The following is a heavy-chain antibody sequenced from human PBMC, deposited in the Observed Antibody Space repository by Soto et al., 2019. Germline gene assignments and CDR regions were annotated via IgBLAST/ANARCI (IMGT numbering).Heavy chain of an antibody. CDR2: IYWNDDK. V-gene: IGHV2-5*01. Sequence: QITLKESGPTLVKPTQTLTLTCTFSGFSLSTSGVGVGWIRQPPGKALEWHALIYWNDDKRYSPSLKSRLTIAKDTSKNQLVLNMTNMDPVDTATYFCARRPRYSNYVDYWGQGTLVTVSS. CDR3: ARRPRYSNYVDY. D-gene: IGHD4-4*01. J-gene: IGHJ4*02. CDR1: GFSLSTSGVG.